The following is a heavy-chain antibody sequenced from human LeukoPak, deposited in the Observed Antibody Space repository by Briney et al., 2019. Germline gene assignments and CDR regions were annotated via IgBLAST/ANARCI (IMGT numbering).Heavy chain of an antibody. CDR3: AKADCSSTGCYIDY. Sequence: GGSLRLSCAASGFTFSSYAMSWVRQAPGKGLEWVSAISGSGGSTYYADSVKGRFTISRDNSKNTLYLQMNSLRAEDTAVYYCAKADCSSTGCYIDYWGQGTLVTVSS. CDR1: GFTFSSYA. J-gene: IGHJ4*02. CDR2: ISGSGGST. D-gene: IGHD2-2*01. V-gene: IGHV3-23*01.